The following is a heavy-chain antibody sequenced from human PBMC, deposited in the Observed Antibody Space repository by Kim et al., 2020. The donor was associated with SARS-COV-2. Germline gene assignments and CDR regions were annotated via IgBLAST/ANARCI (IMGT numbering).Heavy chain of an antibody. D-gene: IGHD3-16*01. CDR2: IGHDGSTK. Sequence: GGSLRLSCATSGFTFGGFAMDWVRQAPGKAMEWVAFIGHDGSTKYYADSVKGRFTISRDNSENMLYLQMSRLRDEDTAVYFCAKDRARDSDYEFDYWGQG. J-gene: IGHJ4*02. CDR3: AKDRARDSDYEFDY. V-gene: IGHV3-30*02. CDR1: GFTFGGFA.